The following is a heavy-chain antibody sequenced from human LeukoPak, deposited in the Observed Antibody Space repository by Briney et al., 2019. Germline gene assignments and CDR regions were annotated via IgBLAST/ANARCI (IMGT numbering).Heavy chain of an antibody. CDR2: ISGSGGST. Sequence: GGSLRLSCAASGFTFSSYAMSWVRQAPGKGLEWVSAISGSGGSTYYADSVKGRFTISRDNAKNSLYLQMNSLRAEDTAVYYCARRVGSSWYDYWGQGTLVTVSS. D-gene: IGHD6-13*01. V-gene: IGHV3-23*01. CDR3: ARRVGSSWYDY. CDR1: GFTFSSYA. J-gene: IGHJ4*02.